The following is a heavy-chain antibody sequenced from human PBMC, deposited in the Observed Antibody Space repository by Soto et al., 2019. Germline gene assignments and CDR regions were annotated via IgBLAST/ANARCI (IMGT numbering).Heavy chain of an antibody. V-gene: IGHV3-7*01. CDR1: GFTFSNYW. CDR2: IKQDGSEK. CDR3: ASGYCSGASCYANIFDS. Sequence: PGGSLRLSCAASGFTFSNYWMNWVRQAPEKGLEWVANIKQDGSEKYYVDSVKGRFTISRDNAKNSLYLQMNSLRAEDTAVYFCASGYCSGASCYANIFDSWGQGTLVTVSS. J-gene: IGHJ4*02. D-gene: IGHD2-2*03.